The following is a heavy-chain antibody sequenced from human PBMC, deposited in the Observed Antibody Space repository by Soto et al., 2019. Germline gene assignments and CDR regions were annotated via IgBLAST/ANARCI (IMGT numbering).Heavy chain of an antibody. V-gene: IGHV5-10-1*01. Sequence: PGESLKISCKASGYNFTAFWIHWVRQMPGKGLEWLGKIDPSDSYTNYSPSFEGHVTISTDISISTAYLQRSSLRASDTALYFCARVRKNWFDSWAQGTMVTVSS. CDR1: GYNFTAFW. CDR3: ARVRKNWFDS. J-gene: IGHJ5*01. CDR2: IDPSDSYT.